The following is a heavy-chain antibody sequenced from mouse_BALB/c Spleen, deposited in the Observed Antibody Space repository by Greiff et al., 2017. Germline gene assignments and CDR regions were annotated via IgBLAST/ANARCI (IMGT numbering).Heavy chain of an antibody. CDR2: INPSTGYT. V-gene: IGHV1-4*01. CDR1: GYTFTSYW. D-gene: IGHD2-1*01. Sequence: QVQLQQPGSELVRPGASVKLSCKASGYTFTSYWMHWVKQRPGQGLEWIGYINPSTGYTEYNQKFKDKATLTADKSSSTAYMQLSSLTSEDSAVYYGARGNGNYPLYWYFDVWGAGTTVTVSS. J-gene: IGHJ1*01. CDR3: ARGNGNYPLYWYFDV.